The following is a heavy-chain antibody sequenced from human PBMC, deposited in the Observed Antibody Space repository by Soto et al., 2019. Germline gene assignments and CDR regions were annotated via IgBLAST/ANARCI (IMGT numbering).Heavy chain of an antibody. CDR2: IYYSGST. CDR1: GGSISSGGYY. J-gene: IGHJ6*02. Sequence: QVQLQESGPGLAKPSQTLSLTCTVSGGSISSGGYYWSWIRQHPGKGLEWIGYIYYSGSTYYNPSLKSRVTISVDTAKNQFSRKLSSVTAADTAVYYCARDLLRNSYHYYGVDVWGQGTTVTVSS. V-gene: IGHV4-31*03. D-gene: IGHD1-26*01. CDR3: ARDLLRNSYHYYGVDV.